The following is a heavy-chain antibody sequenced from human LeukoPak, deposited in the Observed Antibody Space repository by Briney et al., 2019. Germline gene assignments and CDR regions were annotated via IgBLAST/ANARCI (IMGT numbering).Heavy chain of an antibody. J-gene: IGHJ3*02. CDR1: GGSISSYY. CDR3: ARGGGFYDGSSDYHLGAFDM. V-gene: IGHV4-59*01. Sequence: PSETLSLTCTVSGGSISSYYWSWIRQPPGKGLEWIGYIYYSGSTNYNPSLKSRVTISVDTSKNQFSLKLSSVTAADTALYYCARGGGFYDGSSDYHLGAFDMWGQGTMVTVSS. CDR2: IYYSGST. D-gene: IGHD3-22*01.